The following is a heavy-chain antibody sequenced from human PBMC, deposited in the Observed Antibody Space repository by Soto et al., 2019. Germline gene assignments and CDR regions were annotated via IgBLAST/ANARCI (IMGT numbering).Heavy chain of an antibody. CDR2: ISYDGSNK. J-gene: IGHJ4*02. Sequence: GGSLRLSCAASGFTFSSYGMHWFRQAPGKGLEWVAVISYDGSNKYYADSVKGRFTISRDNSKNTLYLQMNGLRAEDTAVYYCAKDRGSGWPFDYWGQGTLVTVSS. CDR3: AKDRGSGWPFDY. CDR1: GFTFSSYG. D-gene: IGHD6-19*01. V-gene: IGHV3-30*18.